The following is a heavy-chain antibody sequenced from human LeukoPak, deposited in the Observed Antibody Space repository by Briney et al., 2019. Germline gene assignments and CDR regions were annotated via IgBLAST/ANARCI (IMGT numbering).Heavy chain of an antibody. CDR1: GGSISSYY. J-gene: IGHJ2*01. Sequence: SETLSLTCTVSGGSISSYYWSWIRQPPGKGLEWIGYIYYSGSTNYNPSLKSRVTISVDTSKNQFSLKLSSVTAADTAVYYCARTYYYDSSGYTSSWYFDLWGRGTLVTVSS. V-gene: IGHV4-59*01. CDR2: IYYSGST. D-gene: IGHD3-22*01. CDR3: ARTYYYDSSGYTSSWYFDL.